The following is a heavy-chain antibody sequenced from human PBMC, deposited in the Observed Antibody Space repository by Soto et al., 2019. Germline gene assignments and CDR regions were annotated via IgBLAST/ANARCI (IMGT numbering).Heavy chain of an antibody. V-gene: IGHV1-46*01. J-gene: IGHJ4*02. D-gene: IGHD3-22*01. Sequence: GASVKVSSKASGYTFTSYYMHWVRHAPGQGLKWMGMINPSGGSTSYAQKFQGRVTMTRDTSTSTVYMELSSLRSEDTAVYYCARDAYYYDSSGYPTDYWGQGTLVTVSS. CDR2: INPSGGST. CDR3: ARDAYYYDSSGYPTDY. CDR1: GYTFTSYY.